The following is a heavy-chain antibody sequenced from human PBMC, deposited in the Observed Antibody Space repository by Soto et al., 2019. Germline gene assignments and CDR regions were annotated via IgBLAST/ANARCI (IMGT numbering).Heavy chain of an antibody. CDR1: GGTLNSYT. D-gene: IGHD3-16*01. V-gene: IGHV1-69*01. Sequence: QVQLVQSGAEVKKPGSSVRVSCKASGGTLNSYTISWVRQAPGQGLEWMGGTIPVFGSTVSAPKIQGRVTIASVQSTGTAYLELYSLVCGDTAIYYCAISNSYVRGHFWGQVTLVPVSS. CDR3: AISNSYVRGHF. J-gene: IGHJ1*01. CDR2: TIPVFGST.